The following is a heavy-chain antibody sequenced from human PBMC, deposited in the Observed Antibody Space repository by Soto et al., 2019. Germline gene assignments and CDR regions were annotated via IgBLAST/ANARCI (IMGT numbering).Heavy chain of an antibody. V-gene: IGHV3-11*01. CDR2: ISSSGSTI. J-gene: IGHJ6*02. CDR3: ARDRVDYDFWSGYYRYYYYGMDG. CDR1: GFTFSDYY. Sequence: GGSLRLSCAASGFTFSDYYMSWIRQAPGKGLEWVSYISSSGSTIYYADSVKGRFTISRDNAKNSLYLQMNSLRAEDTAVYYCARDRVDYDFWSGYYRYYYYGMDGWGQVTTVTVSS. D-gene: IGHD3-3*01.